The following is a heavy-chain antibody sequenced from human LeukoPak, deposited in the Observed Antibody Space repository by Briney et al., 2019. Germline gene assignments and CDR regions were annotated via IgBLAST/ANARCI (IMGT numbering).Heavy chain of an antibody. CDR3: AREDYGGNSLDY. D-gene: IGHD4-23*01. CDR2: ISYDGSNK. V-gene: IGHV3-30-3*01. J-gene: IGHJ4*02. Sequence: GRSLRLSCAASGFTFSSYAMHWVRQAPGKGLEWVAVISYDGSNKYYADSVKGRFTISRDNSKNTLYLQMNSLRAEDTAVYYCAREDYGGNSLDYWGQGTLVTVSS. CDR1: GFTFSSYA.